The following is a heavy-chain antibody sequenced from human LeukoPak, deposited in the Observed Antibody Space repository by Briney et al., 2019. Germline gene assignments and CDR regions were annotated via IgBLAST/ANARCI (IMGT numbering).Heavy chain of an antibody. V-gene: IGHV5-51*01. D-gene: IGHD1-26*01. Sequence: GESLQISCKGSGYSFTSYWIGWGRQMPGKGLEGMGIIYPGDSDTRYSPSFQRQVTISADKSISTAYLQWSSLKASDTAMYYCARARGAKGQFDYWGQGTLVTVSS. CDR1: GYSFTSYW. CDR3: ARARGAKGQFDY. J-gene: IGHJ4*02. CDR2: IYPGDSDT.